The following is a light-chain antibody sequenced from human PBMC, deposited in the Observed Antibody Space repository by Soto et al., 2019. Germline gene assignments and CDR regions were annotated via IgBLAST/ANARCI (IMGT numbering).Light chain of an antibody. V-gene: IGLV2-14*01. CDR1: SSDVGGYNY. J-gene: IGLJ1*01. CDR3: SSKTSSRTPFV. Sequence: QSVLAQPASVSGSPGQSITISCTGTSSDVGGYNYVSWYQQHPGNAPRLMIYEVNNRPSGVPNRFSGSKSGTTASLPSSGLQAEDETDYYCSSKTSSRTPFVFGTGTKVTAL. CDR2: EVN.